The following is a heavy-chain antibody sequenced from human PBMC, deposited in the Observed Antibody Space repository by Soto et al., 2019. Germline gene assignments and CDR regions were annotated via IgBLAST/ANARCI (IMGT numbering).Heavy chain of an antibody. J-gene: IGHJ6*03. CDR2: ISWNSGSI. CDR3: AKELAARVYYYYYMDV. CDR1: GFTFDDYA. D-gene: IGHD6-13*01. Sequence: EVQLVESGGGLVQPGRSLRLSCAASGFTFDDYAMHWVRQAPGKGLEWVSGISWNSGSIGYADSVKGRFTISRDNAKNSLYLKMNSLRAEDTALYYCAKELAARVYYYYYMDVW. V-gene: IGHV3-9*01.